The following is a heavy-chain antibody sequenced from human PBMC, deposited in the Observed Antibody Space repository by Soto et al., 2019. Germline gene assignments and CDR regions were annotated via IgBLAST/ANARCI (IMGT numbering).Heavy chain of an antibody. V-gene: IGHV1-69*01. CDR2: IIPISGTT. CDR1: GGTFSTHA. Sequence: QVQLVQSGAEVKKPGSSVKVSCKASGGTFSTHAIIWVRQAPGHGLEWMGGIIPISGTTYYTQKFQGRVTITADEPTSTAFMELSSLKSDDTAVFYRARGYCSGGNCYSGMDVWGQGTMVTVSS. D-gene: IGHD2-15*01. CDR3: ARGYCSGGNCYSGMDV. J-gene: IGHJ6*02.